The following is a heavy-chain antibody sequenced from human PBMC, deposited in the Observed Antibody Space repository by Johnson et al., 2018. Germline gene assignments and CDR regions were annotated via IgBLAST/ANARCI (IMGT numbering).Heavy chain of an antibody. CDR1: GFTFDDYA. V-gene: IGHV3-9*01. CDR3: ARDALRIMIVVAPMGPDY. CDR2: ISWNRGSI. Sequence: VQLVQSGGGLVQPGRSLRLSCAASGFTFDDYAMHWVRQAPGKGLEWVSGISWNRGSIGYADSVKGRFTIPRDNAKNSLYLQMNSLRAEDTAVYYCARDALRIMIVVAPMGPDYWGQGTLVTVSS. J-gene: IGHJ4*02. D-gene: IGHD3-22*01.